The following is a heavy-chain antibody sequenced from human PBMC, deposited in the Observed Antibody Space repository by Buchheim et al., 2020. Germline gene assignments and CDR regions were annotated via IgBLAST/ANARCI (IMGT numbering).Heavy chain of an antibody. CDR2: INHSGST. CDR1: GGSFSGYY. J-gene: IGHJ4*02. D-gene: IGHD3-10*02. CDR3: ARAYVFDY. Sequence: QVQLQQWGAGLLKPSETLSLTCAVYGGSFSGYYWSWIRQPPGKGLEWTGEINHSGSTNYNPSLKRRVTISVDTYKNQFSLRLSSVTAADTAVYYCARAYVFDYWGQGTL. V-gene: IGHV4-34*01.